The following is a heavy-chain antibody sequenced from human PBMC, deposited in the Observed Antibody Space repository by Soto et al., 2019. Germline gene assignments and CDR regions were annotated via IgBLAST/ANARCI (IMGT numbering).Heavy chain of an antibody. CDR3: AKDMSPPPIAVVPAAMSGRYYGTDV. V-gene: IGHV3-9*01. CDR1: GFTFEDYA. J-gene: IGHJ6*01. CDR2: ISWNSGSI. Sequence: GGSLRLSCAASGFTFEDYAMHWVRQAPGKGLEGVSGISWNSGSIGYADSVRGGFTISRDNAKNSLYLQMNSLRAEDTALYYCAKDMSPPPIAVVPAAMSGRYYGTDVWGQASTVSVSA. D-gene: IGHD2-2*01.